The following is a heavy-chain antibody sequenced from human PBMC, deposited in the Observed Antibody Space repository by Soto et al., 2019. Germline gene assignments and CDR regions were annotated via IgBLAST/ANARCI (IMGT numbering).Heavy chain of an antibody. CDR1: GFTFSSYG. J-gene: IGHJ3*02. Sequence: QVQLVESGGGVVQPGRSLRLSCAASGFTFSSYGMHWVRQAPGKGLEWVAVIWYDGSIKSYADSVKGRLTISRDNSRNRLYLQMNILRAEDTAVYYCAKCNSCWAHDASDIWGQGTMVTVSS. CDR2: IWYDGSIK. CDR3: AKCNSCWAHDASDI. D-gene: IGHD6-19*01. V-gene: IGHV3-33*06.